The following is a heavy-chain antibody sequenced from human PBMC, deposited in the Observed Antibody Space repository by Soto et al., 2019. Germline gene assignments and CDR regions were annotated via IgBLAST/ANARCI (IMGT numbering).Heavy chain of an antibody. D-gene: IGHD3-10*01. CDR2: IYFSPST. CDR3: ARGGPPILFVY. V-gene: IGHV4-59*01. Sequence: LALIVVGGCLSSYHWSCIRQLSGKGLEWIGYIYFSPSTDYNPSLKSRVTISVDTSKKQLSLKLSTVTRADSAVHYRARGGPPILFVYWGKGTMVTVSS. J-gene: IGHJ4*02. CDR1: GGCLSSYH.